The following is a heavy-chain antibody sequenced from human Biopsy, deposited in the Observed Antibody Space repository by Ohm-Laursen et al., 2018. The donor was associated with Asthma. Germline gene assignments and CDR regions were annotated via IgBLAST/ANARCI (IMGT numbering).Heavy chain of an antibody. Sequence: SLRLSCTASGFTFSDYGLHWVRQAPGKGLEWVALISSDGSQKYNADSVKGRFSVSRDASKNTLYLRLESLTSEDTAVYYCASQYGDRDSMVQYYFQHWGQGTLVTVSS. D-gene: IGHD4-17*01. CDR3: ASQYGDRDSMVQYYFQH. J-gene: IGHJ1*01. V-gene: IGHV3-30*03. CDR2: ISSDGSQK. CDR1: GFTFSDYG.